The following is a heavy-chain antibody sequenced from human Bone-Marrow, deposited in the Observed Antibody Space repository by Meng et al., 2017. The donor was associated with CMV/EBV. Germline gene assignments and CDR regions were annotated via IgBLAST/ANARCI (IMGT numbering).Heavy chain of an antibody. D-gene: IGHD3-22*01. CDR3: ARDLGPADSSGFSAPVLDY. CDR1: GFTFSSYS. CDR2: ISSNGGST. V-gene: IGHV3-64*02. Sequence: GESLKISCAASGFTFSSYSMNWVRQAPGKGLEYVSAISSNGGSTYYADSVKGRFTISRDNSKNTLYLQMGSLRAEDMAVYYCARDLGPADSSGFSAPVLDYWGQGTLVTVSS. J-gene: IGHJ4*02.